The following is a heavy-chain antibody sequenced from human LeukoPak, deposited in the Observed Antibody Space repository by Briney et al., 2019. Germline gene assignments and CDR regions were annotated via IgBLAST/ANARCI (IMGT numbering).Heavy chain of an antibody. Sequence: SETLSLTCAVSGGSISSGGYSWSWIRQPPGKGLERIGYIYHSGSTYYNPSHKSRVTISVDRSKNQFSLKLSSVTAADTAVYYCARASYYYDSSGYPARFDPWGQGTLVTVSS. J-gene: IGHJ5*02. CDR1: GGSISSGGYS. V-gene: IGHV4-30-2*01. CDR3: ARASYYYDSSGYPARFDP. CDR2: IYHSGST. D-gene: IGHD3-22*01.